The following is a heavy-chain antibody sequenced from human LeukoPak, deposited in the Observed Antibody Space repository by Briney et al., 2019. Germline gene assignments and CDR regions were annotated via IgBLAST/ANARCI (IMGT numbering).Heavy chain of an antibody. CDR2: ISSSSSTI. J-gene: IGHJ4*02. CDR3: AGYGSGSF. CDR1: GFTFSCHN. V-gene: IGHV3-48*04. D-gene: IGHD3-10*01. Sequence: PGGSLRLSCAAPGFTFSCHNMNWVRQAPGKGLEWVSYISSSSSTIYYADSVKGRFTISRDNAKNSLYLQMNSLRAEDTAIYYCAGYGSGSFWGQGTLVTVSS.